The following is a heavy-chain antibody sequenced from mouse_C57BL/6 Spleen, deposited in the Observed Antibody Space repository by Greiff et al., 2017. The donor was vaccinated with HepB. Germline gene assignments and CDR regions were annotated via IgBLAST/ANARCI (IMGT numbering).Heavy chain of an antibody. CDR2: INPSNGGT. Sequence: QVQLQQPGTELVKPGASVKLSCKASGYTFTSYWMHWVKQRPGQGLEWIGNINPSNGGTNYNEKFKSKATLTVDKSSSTAYMQLSSLTSEDSAVYDCARSANWDRAFAYWGQGTLVTVSA. CDR3: ARSANWDRAFAY. CDR1: GYTFTSYW. V-gene: IGHV1-53*01. J-gene: IGHJ3*01. D-gene: IGHD4-1*02.